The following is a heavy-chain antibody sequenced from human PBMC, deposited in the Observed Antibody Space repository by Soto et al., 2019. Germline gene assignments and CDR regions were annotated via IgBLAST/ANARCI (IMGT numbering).Heavy chain of an antibody. Sequence: GGSLRLSCAASGFTFSSYGMHWVRQAPGKGLEWVAVISYDGSNKYYADSVKGRFTMSSDNSKNTLYLQMNSLRAEDTAVYYCAKVKGSGVRHIDAFDIWGQGTMVTVSS. D-gene: IGHD2-15*01. CDR1: GFTFSSYG. CDR2: ISYDGSNK. J-gene: IGHJ3*02. V-gene: IGHV3-30*18. CDR3: AKVKGSGVRHIDAFDI.